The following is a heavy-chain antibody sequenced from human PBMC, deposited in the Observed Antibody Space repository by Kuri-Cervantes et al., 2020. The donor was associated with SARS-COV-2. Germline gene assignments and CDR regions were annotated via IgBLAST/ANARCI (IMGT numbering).Heavy chain of an antibody. Sequence: SETLSLTCTVSGGSISSYYWSWIRQPPGKGLEWIGYIYYSGSTNYNPSLKSRVTISVDTSKNQFSLKLSSVTAADTAVYYCARQAGYSCGSSTPAFDYWGQGTLVTVSS. CDR2: IYYSGST. J-gene: IGHJ4*02. D-gene: IGHD5-18*01. CDR1: GGSISSYY. CDR3: ARQAGYSCGSSTPAFDY. V-gene: IGHV4-59*08.